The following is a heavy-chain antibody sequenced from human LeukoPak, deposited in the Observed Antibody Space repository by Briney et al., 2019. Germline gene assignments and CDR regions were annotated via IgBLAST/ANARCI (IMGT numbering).Heavy chain of an antibody. V-gene: IGHV7-4-1*02. CDR2: INTNTGNP. D-gene: IGHD1-7*01. J-gene: IGHJ6*03. Sequence: ASVKVSCKASGYTFTSYAMNWVRQAPGQGLEWMGWINTNTGNPTYAQGFTGRFVFSLDTSVSTAYLQISSLKAEDTAVYYCARDKGTTEPYYYYYMDVWGEGTTVTVSS. CDR1: GYTFTSYA. CDR3: ARDKGTTEPYYYYYMDV.